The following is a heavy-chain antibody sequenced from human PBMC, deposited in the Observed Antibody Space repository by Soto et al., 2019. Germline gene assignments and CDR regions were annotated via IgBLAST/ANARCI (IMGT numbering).Heavy chain of an antibody. V-gene: IGHV1-69*13. J-gene: IGHJ4*02. Sequence: EASVKVSCKASGGTFSSYGISWVRQAPGQGLEWMGGITPIFGTANYAQKFQGRVTITADESTSTAYMELSSLRPEETAVYYCARGYDSSGYYFDYWGQGTLVTVSS. CDR3: ARGYDSSGYYFDY. CDR2: ITPIFGTA. D-gene: IGHD3-22*01. CDR1: GGTFSSYG.